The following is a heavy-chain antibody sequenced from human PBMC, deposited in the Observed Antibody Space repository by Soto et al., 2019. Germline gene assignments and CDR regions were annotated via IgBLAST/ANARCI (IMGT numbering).Heavy chain of an antibody. CDR3: ARGRYYLTGRCFPNWFDS. J-gene: IGHJ5*01. CDR2: IYKSATT. D-gene: IGHD7-27*01. CDR1: GDSISTVDYF. V-gene: IGHV4-30-4*01. Sequence: SETLSLTCSVSGDSISTVDYFWAWVRQPPGQALEYIGYIYKSATTYYNPSFESRVAISLDTSKSQFSLNVTSLTAADTAVYFCARGRYYLTGRCFPNWFDSWGQGTLVTVSS.